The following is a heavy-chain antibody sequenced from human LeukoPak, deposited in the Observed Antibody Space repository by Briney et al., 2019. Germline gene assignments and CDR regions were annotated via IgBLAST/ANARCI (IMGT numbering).Heavy chain of an antibody. CDR3: TRTGSTVTMLYPFDH. D-gene: IGHD4-17*01. V-gene: IGHV4-59*01. CDR1: GGSIRSYY. J-gene: IGHJ4*02. CDR2: IYYSGST. Sequence: PSETLSLTCTVSGGSIRSYYWSWIRQPPGKGLEWIGYIYYSGSTNYNPSLKSRVSISVDTSKNQFSLKLSSVTAADTAVYYCTRTGSTVTMLYPFDHWGQGTLVTVSS.